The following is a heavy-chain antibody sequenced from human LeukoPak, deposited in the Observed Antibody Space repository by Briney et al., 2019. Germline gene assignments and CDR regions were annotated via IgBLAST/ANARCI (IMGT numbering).Heavy chain of an antibody. CDR3: ARAPLPYTVSYYYYYGMDV. V-gene: IGHV1-18*01. Sequence: ASVKVSCKASGYTFTSYGISWVRQAPGQGLEWMGWISAYNGNTNYAQKLQGRVTMTTDTSTSTAYMELRSLRSDDTAVYYCARAPLPYTVSYYYYYGMDVWGQGTTDTVSS. CDR2: ISAYNGNT. D-gene: IGHD4-17*01. J-gene: IGHJ6*02. CDR1: GYTFTSYG.